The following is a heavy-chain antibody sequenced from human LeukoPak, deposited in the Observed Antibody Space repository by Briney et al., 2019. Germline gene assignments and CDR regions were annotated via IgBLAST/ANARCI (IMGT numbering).Heavy chain of an antibody. J-gene: IGHJ4*02. CDR1: GFTFDDYG. CDR3: ARKNGLDY. V-gene: IGHV3-21*01. CDR2: INSRSTYI. Sequence: GGSLRLSCAASGFTFDDYGMSWVRQAPGKGLEWVSSINSRSTYIYYADSVKGRFTISRDNSKNTLYLQMNSLRAEDTAVYYCARKNGLDYWGQGTLVTVSS.